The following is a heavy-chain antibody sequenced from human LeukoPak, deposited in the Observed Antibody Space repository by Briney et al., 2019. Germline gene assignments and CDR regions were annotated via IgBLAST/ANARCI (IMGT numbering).Heavy chain of an antibody. J-gene: IGHJ3*02. CDR2: INPNSGGT. D-gene: IGHD3-3*01. Sequence: AASVKVSCKASGYTFTGYYMHWVRQAPGQGLEWMGWINPNSGGTNYAQKFQGRVTMTRDTSISTAYMELSRLRSDDTAVYYCARGFEASQGRITIFGVVTEDIWGQGTMVTVSS. V-gene: IGHV1-2*02. CDR3: ARGFEASQGRITIFGVVTEDI. CDR1: GYTFTGYY.